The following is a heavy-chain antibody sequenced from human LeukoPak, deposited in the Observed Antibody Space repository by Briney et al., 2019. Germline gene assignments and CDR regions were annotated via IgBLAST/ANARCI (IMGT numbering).Heavy chain of an antibody. CDR2: IVSSSSTYI. CDR3: AEGGAVSSKSITMVRGTRRYYYYMDV. J-gene: IGHJ6*03. CDR1: GFTFNYYS. D-gene: IGHD3-10*01. V-gene: IGHV3-21*04. Sequence: GGSLRLSCAASGFTFNYYSMNWVRQAPGKGLEWVSSIVSSSSTYIYYADSVKGRFTISRDNAKNSLYLQMNSLRAEDTAVYYCAEGGAVSSKSITMVRGTRRYYYYMDVWGKGTTVTISS.